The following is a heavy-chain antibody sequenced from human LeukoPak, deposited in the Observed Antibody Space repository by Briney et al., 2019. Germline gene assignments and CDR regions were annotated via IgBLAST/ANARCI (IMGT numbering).Heavy chain of an antibody. CDR3: AKNLYCGGGSCYPSALGMDV. J-gene: IGHJ6*02. V-gene: IGHV3-23*01. CDR2: ISGSGNRT. CDR1: GFMFSSNW. D-gene: IGHD2-15*01. Sequence: PGGSLRLSCAASGFMFSSNWMSWVRLAPGKGLEWVSSISGSGNRTYYADSVKGRFTISRDNSKNTLFLQMNSLRAEDTAVYYCAKNLYCGGGSCYPSALGMDVWGQGTTVTVSS.